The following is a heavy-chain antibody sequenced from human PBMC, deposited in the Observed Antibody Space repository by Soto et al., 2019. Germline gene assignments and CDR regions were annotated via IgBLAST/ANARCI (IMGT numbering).Heavy chain of an antibody. Sequence: QVQLVQSGAEVKKPGSSVKVSCKASGGTFSSYAISWVRQAPGQGLEWMGGIIPIFGTANYAQKFQGRVTMPAHKPTSTAYMELSSLRSEDTAVYYCARGANTAMVPRWFDPWGQGTLVTVSS. D-gene: IGHD5-18*01. CDR3: ARGANTAMVPRWFDP. CDR1: GGTFSSYA. V-gene: IGHV1-69*14. CDR2: IIPIFGTA. J-gene: IGHJ5*02.